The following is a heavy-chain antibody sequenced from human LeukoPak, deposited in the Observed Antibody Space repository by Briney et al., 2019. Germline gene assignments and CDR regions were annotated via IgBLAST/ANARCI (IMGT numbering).Heavy chain of an antibody. V-gene: IGHV4-59*01. CDR2: MYYSGTT. CDR3: ARLPMAVTPHVDY. D-gene: IGHD2-21*02. CDR1: GGSITSYY. Sequence: SETLSLTFTVSGGSITSYYRSWIRQSPGKGLEWIGFMYYSGTTNYNPSLKSRVTISLGMSKNQFSLKLSSVTAADTAVYYCARLPMAVTPHVDYWGQGTLVTVSS. J-gene: IGHJ4*02.